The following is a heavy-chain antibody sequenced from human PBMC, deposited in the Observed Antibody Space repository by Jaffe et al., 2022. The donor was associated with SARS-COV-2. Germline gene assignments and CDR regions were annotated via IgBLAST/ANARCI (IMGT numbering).Heavy chain of an antibody. V-gene: IGHV1-18*01. D-gene: IGHD3-10*01. CDR1: GYTFTKYG. Sequence: QVQLVQSGAEVKKPGASVKVSCKASGYTFTKYGISWVRQAPGQGLEWVGWTSADHDNTNYAQMFQGRVTLTTDTSTNTAYMELRSLRSDDTALYYCARIFGSGDFFNSCAFDLWGQGTLVTVSS. CDR2: TSADHDNT. CDR3: ARIFGSGDFFNSCAFDL. J-gene: IGHJ3*01.